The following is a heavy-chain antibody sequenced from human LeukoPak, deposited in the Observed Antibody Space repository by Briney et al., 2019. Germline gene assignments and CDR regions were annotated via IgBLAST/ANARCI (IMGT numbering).Heavy chain of an antibody. J-gene: IGHJ2*01. D-gene: IGHD4-17*01. Sequence: ASVKLSCKASGYTFTNYLINWVRQAPGQGNEWMGWINTYNGKARYDQNLQDRVTMTIATFKSTATMELRRRSSDNTAVDYDSRDRGSDYPFWDFDLWGRGTLITVSS. V-gene: IGHV1-18*01. CDR3: SRDRGSDYPFWDFDL. CDR2: INTYNGKA. CDR1: GYTFTNYL.